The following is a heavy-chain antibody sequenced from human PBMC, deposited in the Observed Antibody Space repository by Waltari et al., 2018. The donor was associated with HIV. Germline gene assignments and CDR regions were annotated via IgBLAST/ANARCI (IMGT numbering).Heavy chain of an antibody. CDR3: ARGDTAMSVDY. D-gene: IGHD5-18*01. Sequence: QVQLQESGPGLVKPSQTLSLTCTVSGGSISSGSYYWSWIRQPAGKGLEWIGRIYTSGITNYNPSLNTRVTISVDPSKNQFSLKLSSVTAADTAVYYCARGDTAMSVDYWGQGTLVTVSS. CDR2: IYTSGIT. CDR1: GGSISSGSYY. J-gene: IGHJ4*02. V-gene: IGHV4-61*02.